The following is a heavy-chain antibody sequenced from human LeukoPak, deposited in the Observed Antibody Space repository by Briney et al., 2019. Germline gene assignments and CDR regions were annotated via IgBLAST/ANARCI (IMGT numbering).Heavy chain of an antibody. D-gene: IGHD2-2*03. CDR1: GFTFSSYW. Sequence: PGGSLRLSCAASGFTFSSYWMSWVRQAPGKGLEWVANIKQDGSEKYYVESVKGRFTISRENAKNSLYLQMNSLRAEDTAVYYCARVTYGYYFDYWGQGTLVTVSS. CDR2: IKQDGSEK. CDR3: ARVTYGYYFDY. V-gene: IGHV3-7*01. J-gene: IGHJ4*02.